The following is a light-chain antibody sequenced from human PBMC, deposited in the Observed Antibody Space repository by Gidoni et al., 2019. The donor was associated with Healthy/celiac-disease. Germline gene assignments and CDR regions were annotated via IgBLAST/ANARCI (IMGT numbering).Light chain of an antibody. J-gene: IGLJ1*01. CDR1: KLGDKY. Sequence: SYELTQPPSVSVSPGQTASITCSGDKLGDKYACWYQQKPGQSPVLVIYQDSKRPSGIPERFSGPNSGNTATLTISGTQAMDEADYYCQAWDSTNYVFGTGTKVTVL. CDR2: QDS. CDR3: QAWDSTNYV. V-gene: IGLV3-1*01.